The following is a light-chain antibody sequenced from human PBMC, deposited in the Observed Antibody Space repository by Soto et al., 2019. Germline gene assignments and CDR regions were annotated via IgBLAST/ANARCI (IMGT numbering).Light chain of an antibody. CDR3: QQSNNWPYT. Sequence: EIVMTQSPATLSVSPGERVILSCRASQSVSDNLAWYQQKPGQAPRLLIYGASTRATTIPARFSGSGSGTVFTLTISSLQSEDFAVYYCQQSNNWPYTFAQGTRLDIK. CDR2: GAS. V-gene: IGKV3-15*01. CDR1: QSVSDN. J-gene: IGKJ2*01.